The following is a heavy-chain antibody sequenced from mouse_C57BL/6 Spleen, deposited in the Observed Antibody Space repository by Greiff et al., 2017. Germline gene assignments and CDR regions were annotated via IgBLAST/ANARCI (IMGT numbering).Heavy chain of an antibody. D-gene: IGHD1-1*01. CDR3: ARVGSSYVWYFDV. CDR1: GFTFSDYG. V-gene: IGHV5-17*01. CDR2: ISSGSSTI. Sequence: EVKVVESGGGLVKPGGSLKLSCAASGFTFSDYGMHWVRQAPEKGLEWVAYISSGSSTIYYADTVKGRFTISRDNAKNTLFLQMTSLRSEDTAMYYCARVGSSYVWYFDVWGTGTTVTVSS. J-gene: IGHJ1*03.